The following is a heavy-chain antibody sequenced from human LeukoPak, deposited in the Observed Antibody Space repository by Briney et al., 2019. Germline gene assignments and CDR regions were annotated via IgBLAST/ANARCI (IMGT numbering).Heavy chain of an antibody. J-gene: IGHJ5*02. Sequence: GASVKVSCKASGYTFTSYDINWVRQATGQGLEWMGWMNPNSGNTGYAQKFQGRVTMTRNTSISTAYMELSSLRSEDTAVYYCARAPEYPEYSSSWYVVPWFDPWGQGTLVTVSS. D-gene: IGHD6-13*01. CDR2: MNPNSGNT. V-gene: IGHV1-8*01. CDR1: GYTFTSYD. CDR3: ARAPEYPEYSSSWYVVPWFDP.